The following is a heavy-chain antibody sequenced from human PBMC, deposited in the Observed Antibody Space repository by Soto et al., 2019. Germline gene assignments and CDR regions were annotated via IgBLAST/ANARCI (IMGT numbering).Heavy chain of an antibody. CDR3: ARDGAGNFDY. CDR1: GYTFTSYG. CDR2: ISTYKGNT. Sequence: ASVKVSCKTSGYTFTSYGIAWVRQAPGQGLEWMGWISTYKGNTNYAQNLQGRVTMTTDTSTSTAYMEVRSLRSNDTAMYYCARDGAGNFDYWGQGTLVTVSS. J-gene: IGHJ4*02. D-gene: IGHD3-16*01. V-gene: IGHV1-18*01.